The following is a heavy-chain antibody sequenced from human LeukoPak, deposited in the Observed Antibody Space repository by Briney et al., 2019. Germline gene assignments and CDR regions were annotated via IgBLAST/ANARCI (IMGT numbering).Heavy chain of an antibody. Sequence: GASVKVSCKASGYSFTNNYIHWVRQAPGQGLEWMGMIYPRDGSTSYAQKFQGRVTVTSDTSTSTVHMELSGLRSEDTAVYYCARDQEGSDYWGQGTLVTVSS. CDR1: GYSFTNNY. CDR3: ARDQEGSDY. CDR2: IYPRDGST. V-gene: IGHV1-46*01. J-gene: IGHJ4*02.